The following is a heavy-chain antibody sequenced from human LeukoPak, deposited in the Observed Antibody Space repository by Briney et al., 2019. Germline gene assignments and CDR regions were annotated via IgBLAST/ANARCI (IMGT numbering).Heavy chain of an antibody. CDR1: GGSISSYY. CDR2: IYTSGST. Sequence: SETLSLTCTVSGGSISSYYWSWIRQPAGKGLEWIGRIYTSGSTNYNPSLKSRVTMSVDTSKNQFSLKLSSVTAADTAVYYCARSRYFDWPYTQGYFGYWGQGTLVTVSS. V-gene: IGHV4-4*07. D-gene: IGHD3-9*01. J-gene: IGHJ4*02. CDR3: ARSRYFDWPYTQGYFGY.